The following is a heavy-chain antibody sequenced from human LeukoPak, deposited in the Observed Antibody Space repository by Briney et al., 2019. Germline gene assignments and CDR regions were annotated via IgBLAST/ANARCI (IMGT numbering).Heavy chain of an antibody. Sequence: SQTLSLTCAISGDSVSSNSAAWNWIRQSPSRGLEWLGRTYYRSKWYNDYAVSVKSRITINPDTSKNQFSLRLNSVTPEDTAVYYCARGPPPIFGVVHNWFDPWGQGTLVTVSS. J-gene: IGHJ5*02. CDR3: ARGPPPIFGVVHNWFDP. V-gene: IGHV6-1*01. CDR2: TYYRSKWYN. CDR1: GDSVSSNSAA. D-gene: IGHD3-3*01.